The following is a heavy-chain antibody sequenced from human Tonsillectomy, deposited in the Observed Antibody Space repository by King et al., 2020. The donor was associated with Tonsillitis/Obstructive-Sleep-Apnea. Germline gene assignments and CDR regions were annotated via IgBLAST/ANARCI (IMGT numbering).Heavy chain of an antibody. Sequence: QLQESGPGLVKPSETLSLTCTVSGDAITSNTYYWGWIRQPPGKGLEWIGNILYSGRTNYNPSLKSRVTIFIDTSKNQFSLNVSSVTAADTAVYYCASRCNYYYYDYMDVWGKGTTVTVSS. CDR3: ASRCNYYYYDYMDV. V-gene: IGHV4-39*01. J-gene: IGHJ6*03. D-gene: IGHD2/OR15-2a*01. CDR2: ILYSGRT. CDR1: GDAITSNTYY.